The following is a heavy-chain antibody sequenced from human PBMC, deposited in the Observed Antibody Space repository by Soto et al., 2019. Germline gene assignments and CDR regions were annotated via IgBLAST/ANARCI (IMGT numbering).Heavy chain of an antibody. J-gene: IGHJ4*02. CDR3: ASRKSSPYFDY. Sequence: TSETLSLTCAVYGGSFSGYYWTWIRQPPGTGLEWIGEINHSGSTYYNPSLKSRVTISVDTSKNQFSLKLSSVTAADTAVYYCASRKSSPYFDYWGQGTLVTVSS. D-gene: IGHD3-10*01. CDR1: GGSFSGYY. CDR2: INHSGST. V-gene: IGHV4-34*01.